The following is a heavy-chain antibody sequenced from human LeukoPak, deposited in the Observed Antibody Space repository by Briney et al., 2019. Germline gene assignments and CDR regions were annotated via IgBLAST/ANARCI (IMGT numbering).Heavy chain of an antibody. J-gene: IGHJ5*02. CDR1: GGSISSYY. CDR3: ARVLVGAINWFDP. Sequence: SETLSLTCTVSGGSISSYYWSWIRQPPGKGLEWIGYIYYSGSTYYNPSLKSRVTISVDTSKNQFSLKLSSVTAADTAVYYCARVLVGAINWFDPWGQGTLVTVSS. CDR2: IYYSGST. V-gene: IGHV4-59*12. D-gene: IGHD1-26*01.